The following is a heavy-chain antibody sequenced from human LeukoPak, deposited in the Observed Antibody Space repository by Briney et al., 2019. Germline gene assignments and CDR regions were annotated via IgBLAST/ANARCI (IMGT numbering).Heavy chain of an antibody. CDR1: GDSVSTASNA. CDR2: TYYNSKWYT. Sequence: SQTLSLTCAISGDSVSTASNAWYWIRQSPSRGLEWLGRTYYNSKWYTDYAVSVSGRTTINPDTSKNQFSLQLNSVTPEDTAVYYCTRTKDGYFQNWGQGTLVSVSS. V-gene: IGHV6-1*01. CDR3: TRTKDGYFQN. J-gene: IGHJ1*01.